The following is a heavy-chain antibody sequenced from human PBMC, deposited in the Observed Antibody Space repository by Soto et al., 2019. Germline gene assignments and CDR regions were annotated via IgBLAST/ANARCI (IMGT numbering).Heavy chain of an antibody. D-gene: IGHD5-12*01. CDR1: GFTFRSYA. CDR2: VSYDGGNE. V-gene: IGHV3-30-3*01. Sequence: QVQLVESGGGVVQPGRSLRLSCTASGFTFRSYAMHWVRQAPGKGLEWVASVSYDGGNEHYAVSVKGRFTISRDNSKNTLSLQMNSLRVEDTAVFYCARASGYDKWDTLNYWGQGTQVTVSS. CDR3: ARASGYDKWDTLNY. J-gene: IGHJ4*02.